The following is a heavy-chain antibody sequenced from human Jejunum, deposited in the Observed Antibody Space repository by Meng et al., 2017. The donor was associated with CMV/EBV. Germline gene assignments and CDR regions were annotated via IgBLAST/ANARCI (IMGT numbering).Heavy chain of an antibody. CDR1: GGSISSSY. J-gene: IGHJ5*02. D-gene: IGHD1-14*01. CDR2: SHNTGAT. Sequence: QVQLQESGPGLVTPSETLSLTCIVSGGSISSSYWSWVRQRPGKGLEWIGYSHNTGATDYNPSLKSRVTMSLDTSKNQFFLKVTFVTTADTAIYHCARGSTGAFDAWGQGTLVTVSS. CDR3: ARGSTGAFDA. V-gene: IGHV4-59*01.